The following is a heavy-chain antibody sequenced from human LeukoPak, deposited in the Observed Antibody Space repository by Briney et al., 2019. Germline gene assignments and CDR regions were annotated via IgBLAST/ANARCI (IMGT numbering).Heavy chain of an antibody. J-gene: IGHJ4*02. D-gene: IGHD2-8*01. CDR3: ARESALMVYAIDY. CDR1: GFTFSSYS. V-gene: IGHV3-21*01. CDR2: LIITSSYI. Sequence: PGGSLRLSCAASGFTFSSYSMNWVRQAPGKGVEWVSFLIITSSYISYPASLHPRFTISTANANTSLYLQMSSLRAEDTAVYYCARESALMVYAIDYWGQGTLVTVSS.